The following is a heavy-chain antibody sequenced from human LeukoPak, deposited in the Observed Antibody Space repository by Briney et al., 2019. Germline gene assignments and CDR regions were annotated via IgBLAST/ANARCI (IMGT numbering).Heavy chain of an antibody. Sequence: SQTLSLTCTVSGGSISSGSCYWRWIRQPAGKGLEWIGRIYTSGSTNYNPSLKSRVTISVDTSKNQFSLKLSSVTAADTAVYYCASSIAAAGEYWGQGTLVTVSS. D-gene: IGHD6-13*01. CDR2: IYTSGST. V-gene: IGHV4-61*02. J-gene: IGHJ4*02. CDR1: GGSISSGSCY. CDR3: ASSIAAAGEY.